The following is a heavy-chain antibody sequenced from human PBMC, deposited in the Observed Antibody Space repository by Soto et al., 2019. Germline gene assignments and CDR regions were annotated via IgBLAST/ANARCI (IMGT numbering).Heavy chain of an antibody. CDR3: AKGAHFGDPRGGDY. CDR1: GFTFSSSA. J-gene: IGHJ4*02. D-gene: IGHD4-17*01. V-gene: IGHV3-23*01. CDR2: VSGSGGTT. Sequence: EVQLLETGGDLGQPGGSLRLSCAASGFTFSSSAMGWVRQAPGKGPEGVSSVSGSGGTTYYAASVEGGFTIYRDNSQMKLSLHMHSLRAEDKAVYYCAKGAHFGDPRGGDYWGQGTLVTVSS.